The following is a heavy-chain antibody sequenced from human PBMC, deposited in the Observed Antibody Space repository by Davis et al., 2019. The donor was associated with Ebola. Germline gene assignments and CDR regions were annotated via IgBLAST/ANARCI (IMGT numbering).Heavy chain of an antibody. CDR3: ARDQDATMVRGVTDYGMDV. CDR2: IYYSGST. D-gene: IGHD3-10*01. CDR1: GGSISSYY. Sequence: PSETLSLTCTVSGGSISSYYWSWIRQPPGKGLEWIGYIYYSGSTNYNPSLKSRVTISVDTSKNQFSLKLSSVTAADTAVYYCARDQDATMVRGVTDYGMDVWGQGTTVTVSS. V-gene: IGHV4-59*01. J-gene: IGHJ6*02.